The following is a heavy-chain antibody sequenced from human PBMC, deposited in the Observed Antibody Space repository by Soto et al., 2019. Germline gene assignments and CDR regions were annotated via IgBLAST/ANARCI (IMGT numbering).Heavy chain of an antibody. J-gene: IGHJ6*02. CDR3: VRQGIDYLHGLVDV. Sequence: QVQLQQSGPRLVKPSETLSLTCTVSSGPDRSHNWGWIRQPPGRGLEWIGYVYYTGDTAYNPSLRSRGSISADTSTNDISLTLSYVTAADTAVYYCVRQGIDYLHGLVDVWGQGTTVSVSS. CDR1: SGPDRSHN. D-gene: IGHD4-17*01. V-gene: IGHV4-59*08. CDR2: VYYTGDT.